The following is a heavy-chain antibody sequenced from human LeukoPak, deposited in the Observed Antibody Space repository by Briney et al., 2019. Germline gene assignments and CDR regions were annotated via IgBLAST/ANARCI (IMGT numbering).Heavy chain of an antibody. CDR3: ARGPNFGDYVDFLDS. D-gene: IGHD4-17*01. CDR2: IKQGGSQK. J-gene: IGHJ4*02. CDR1: GFTFSSHW. V-gene: IGHV3-7*01. Sequence: PGGSLRLSCAASGFTFSSHWMTWVRLAPGKGLEWVVNIKQGGSQKYYVDSVKGRFTISRDDAKSTLFLQMNNLRAEDSALYYCARGPNFGDYVDFLDSWGQGTLVTVSS.